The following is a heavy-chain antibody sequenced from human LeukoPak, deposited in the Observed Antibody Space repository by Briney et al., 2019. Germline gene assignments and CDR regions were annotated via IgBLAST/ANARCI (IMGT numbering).Heavy chain of an antibody. J-gene: IGHJ4*02. D-gene: IGHD7-27*01. V-gene: IGHV4-59*12. CDR2: IYYSGST. CDR3: ARDPPTGGLSY. Sequence: SETLSLTCTVSGGSISSYYWSWIRQPPGKGPEWIGYIYYSGSTNYNPSLKSRVTISVDTSKNQFSLKLSSVTAADTAVYYCARDPPTGGLSYWGQGTLVTVSS. CDR1: GGSISSYY.